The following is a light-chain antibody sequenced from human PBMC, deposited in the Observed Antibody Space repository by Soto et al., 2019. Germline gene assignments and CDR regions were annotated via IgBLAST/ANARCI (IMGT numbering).Light chain of an antibody. V-gene: IGKV1-17*01. Sequence: DIQMTQFPSSLSASVGDRVTITCRASQGIRNDLGWYQQKPGKAPKRLIYAASSLQSGVPSRFSGSGAGPEFTLAIRSLQPEDSATFYCLQHSTYPLTFGQGTKVEIK. J-gene: IGKJ1*01. CDR2: AAS. CDR1: QGIRND. CDR3: LQHSTYPLT.